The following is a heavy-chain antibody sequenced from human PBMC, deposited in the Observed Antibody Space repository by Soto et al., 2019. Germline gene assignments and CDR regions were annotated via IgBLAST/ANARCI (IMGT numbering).Heavy chain of an antibody. J-gene: IGHJ6*02. Sequence: EVQLVESGGGLVKPGGSLRLSCAASGFTFSSYSMNWVRQAPGKGLEWVSSISSSSSYIYYANSVKGRFTISRDNAKNSLYLQMNSLRAEDTAVHYCAGATYYYDSSGSGYYYYGMDVWGQGTTVTVSS. CDR2: ISSSSSYI. CDR3: AGATYYYDSSGSGYYYYGMDV. CDR1: GFTFSSYS. V-gene: IGHV3-21*01. D-gene: IGHD3-22*01.